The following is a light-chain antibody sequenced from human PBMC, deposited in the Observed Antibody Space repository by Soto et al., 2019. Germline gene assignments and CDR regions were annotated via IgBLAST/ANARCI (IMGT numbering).Light chain of an antibody. CDR1: SSDVGAYNY. V-gene: IGLV2-11*01. CDR3: SSYTSSSTLVV. CDR2: DVT. J-gene: IGLJ2*01. Sequence: QSALTQPRSVSGSPGQSVTISCTGTSSDVGAYNYVSWHQQHPGKAPKLVIYDVTQRPSGVPDRFSASKSGITASLTISGLQAEDEADYYCSSYTSSSTLVVFGGGTQLTVL.